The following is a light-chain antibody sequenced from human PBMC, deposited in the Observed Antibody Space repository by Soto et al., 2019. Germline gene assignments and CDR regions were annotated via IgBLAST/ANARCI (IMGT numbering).Light chain of an antibody. CDR2: ATS. J-gene: IGKJ2*01. V-gene: IGKV1-39*01. CDR1: QSISSY. CDR3: QQSYSTPYT. Sequence: DIQMTQSPSSLSASVGDRVTITCRASQSISSYLNWYQQKPGKAPKLLIYATSSLKSGVPSRFSGSGSGTDFTLTISSLQLEDFATYYCQQSYSTPYTFGQGTKLEIK.